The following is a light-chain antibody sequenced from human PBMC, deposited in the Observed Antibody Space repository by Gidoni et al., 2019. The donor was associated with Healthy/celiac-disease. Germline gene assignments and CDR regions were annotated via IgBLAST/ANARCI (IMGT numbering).Light chain of an antibody. Sequence: DIQLTRSPSTLSASVGDRVTITCRASQSISSWLAWYQQKPGKAPKLLIYTASSLESGVPSRFSSSGSGTEFTLTISSLQPDDFATYYCQQYNSYGTFGQGTKVEIK. CDR1: QSISSW. CDR3: QQYNSYGT. J-gene: IGKJ1*01. CDR2: TAS. V-gene: IGKV1-5*03.